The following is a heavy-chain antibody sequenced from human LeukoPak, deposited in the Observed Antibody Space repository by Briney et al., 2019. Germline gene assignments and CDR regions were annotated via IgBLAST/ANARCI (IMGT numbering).Heavy chain of an antibody. D-gene: IGHD5-12*01. Sequence: ASVKVSCKASGYTFTGYYRHWVRQAPGQGLEWMGWINPNSGGTNYAQKFQGRVTMTRDTSISTAYMELSRLRSDDTAVYYCARAHSDIVATIDFDYWGQGTLVTVSS. CDR2: INPNSGGT. CDR1: GYTFTGYY. V-gene: IGHV1-2*02. CDR3: ARAHSDIVATIDFDY. J-gene: IGHJ4*02.